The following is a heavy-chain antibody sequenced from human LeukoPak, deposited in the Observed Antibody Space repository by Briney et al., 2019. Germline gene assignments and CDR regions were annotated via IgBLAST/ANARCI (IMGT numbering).Heavy chain of an antibody. CDR1: GSTFRTYA. CDR3: ARDRPLSAGGVIYFSYYGMDV. CDR2: TSYDGNNK. J-gene: IGHJ6*02. D-gene: IGHD3-10*01. V-gene: IGHV3-30-3*01. Sequence: SGGSLRLSCAASGSTFRTYAMHWVRQAPGKGLEWVAVTSYDGNNKYYADSVRGRFTISRDNSKNTLYLQMNSLRAEDTAVYYCARDRPLSAGGVIYFSYYGMDVWGQGTTVTVFS.